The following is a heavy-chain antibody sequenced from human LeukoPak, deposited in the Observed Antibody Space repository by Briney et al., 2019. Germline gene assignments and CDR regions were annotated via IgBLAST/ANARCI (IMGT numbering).Heavy chain of an antibody. Sequence: PGGSLRLSCAASRFSFSNYWMHWVRQAPGKGLVWVSRVKSDGSNPSYADSVKGRFTISRDNAENMLYLQMNTLGAEGTAVYYCARDIVSGSGSLDYWGQGTLVTVSS. D-gene: IGHD3-10*01. CDR1: RFSFSNYW. CDR3: ARDIVSGSGSLDY. V-gene: IGHV3-74*01. J-gene: IGHJ4*02. CDR2: VKSDGSNP.